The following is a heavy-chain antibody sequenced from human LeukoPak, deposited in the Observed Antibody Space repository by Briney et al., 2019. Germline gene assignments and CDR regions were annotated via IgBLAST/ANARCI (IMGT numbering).Heavy chain of an antibody. V-gene: IGHV3-7*01. CDR1: GFTFSSYW. J-gene: IGHJ5*02. CDR2: IKQDGSEK. Sequence: GGSLRLSCAASGFTFSSYWMSWVHQAPGKGLEWVASIKQDGSEKYYVDSVKGRFTISRDNAKNSLYLQMNSLRAEDTALYYCARAPGGGWFDPWGQGTLVTVSS. CDR3: ARAPGGGWFDP. D-gene: IGHD4-23*01.